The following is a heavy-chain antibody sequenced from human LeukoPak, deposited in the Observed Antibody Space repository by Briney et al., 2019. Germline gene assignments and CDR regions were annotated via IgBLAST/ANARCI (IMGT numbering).Heavy chain of an antibody. J-gene: IGHJ4*02. Sequence: AGGSLKLSFATSGFTFNNYNMNWVRQAPGKGLEWVSYISSGSSTIFYADSVKGRFTISRDNAENSLYLQLNSLRAEDTALYYCTTLDYGDYWGQGTLLTVSS. CDR3: TTLDYGDY. CDR2: ISSGSSTI. CDR1: GFTFNNYN. V-gene: IGHV3-48*01.